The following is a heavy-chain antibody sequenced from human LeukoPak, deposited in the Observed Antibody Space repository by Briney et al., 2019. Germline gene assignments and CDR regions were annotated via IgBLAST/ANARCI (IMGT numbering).Heavy chain of an antibody. CDR1: GFTFSSYS. D-gene: IGHD6-19*01. Sequence: GGSLRLSCAASGFTFSSYSMSWVRQAPGKGLEWVSSISSSSSYIYYADSVKGRFTISRDNAKNSLYLQMNSLRAEDTAVYYCARDIQTVAGSSSNFDYWGQGTLVTVSS. CDR3: ARDIQTVAGSSSNFDY. CDR2: ISSSSSYI. J-gene: IGHJ4*02. V-gene: IGHV3-21*01.